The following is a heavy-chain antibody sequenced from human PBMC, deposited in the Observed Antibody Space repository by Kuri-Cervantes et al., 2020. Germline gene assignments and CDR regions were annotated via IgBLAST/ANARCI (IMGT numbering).Heavy chain of an antibody. J-gene: IGHJ4*02. CDR3: AKANWGSPFDY. Sequence: GGSLRLSCAASGFTFSRYWMIWVRQTPGKGLEWVASINHDGSEQYYLDSVRGRFTISRDNAKNSLYLQMNSLRAEDTALYYCAKANWGSPFDYWGRGTLVTVSS. V-gene: IGHV3-7*03. CDR1: GFTFSRYW. CDR2: INHDGSEQ. D-gene: IGHD7-27*01.